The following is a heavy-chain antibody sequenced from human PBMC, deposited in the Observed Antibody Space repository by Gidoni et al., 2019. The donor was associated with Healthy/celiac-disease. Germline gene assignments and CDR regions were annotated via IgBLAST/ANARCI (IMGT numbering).Heavy chain of an antibody. CDR2: IIPIFGTA. Sequence: HVQLVQSGAEVKKPGSAVKVSCKATGGTFSSYAISWVRQAPGQGLEWMGGIIPIFGTANYAQKCQGRVTITADESTSTAYMELSSLRSEDTAVYYCARWYDYGDDYGMDVWGQGTTVTVSS. CDR1: GGTFSSYA. CDR3: ARWYDYGDDYGMDV. D-gene: IGHD4-17*01. J-gene: IGHJ6*02. V-gene: IGHV1-69*01.